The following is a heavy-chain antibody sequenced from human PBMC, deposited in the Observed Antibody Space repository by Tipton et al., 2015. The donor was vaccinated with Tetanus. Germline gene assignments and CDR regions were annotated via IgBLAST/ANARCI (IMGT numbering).Heavy chain of an antibody. CDR2: IFPSDSET. CDR1: GYIFTNYW. D-gene: IGHD1-1*01. Sequence: QSGAEVKKPGESLKISCKASGYIFTNYWIAWVRQMPGKGLEYMGIIFPSDSETRYNPTFRGQVTMSVDKATNTAYLQWSSLVASDSAVYYCARRRTTTALANYFDSWGQGTQVTVSS. J-gene: IGHJ4*02. V-gene: IGHV5-51*01. CDR3: ARRRTTTALANYFDS.